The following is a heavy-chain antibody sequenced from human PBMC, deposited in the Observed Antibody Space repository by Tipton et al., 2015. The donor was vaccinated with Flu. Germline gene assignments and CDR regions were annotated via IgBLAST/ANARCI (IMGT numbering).Heavy chain of an antibody. CDR2: IYYSGST. CDR1: GGSVSSGSYY. D-gene: IGHD3-22*01. V-gene: IGHV4-61*01. Sequence: LRLSCTVSGGSVSSGSYYWSWIRQPPGKGLEWIGYIYYSGSTNYNPSLKSRVTISVDTSKNQFSLKLSSVTAADTAVYYCARGVIYYDSSGPITDAFDIWGQGTMVTVSS. J-gene: IGHJ3*02. CDR3: ARGVIYYDSSGPITDAFDI.